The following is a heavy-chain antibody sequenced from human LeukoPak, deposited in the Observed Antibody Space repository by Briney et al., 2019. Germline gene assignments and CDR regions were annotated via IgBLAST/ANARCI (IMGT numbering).Heavy chain of an antibody. V-gene: IGHV5-51*01. D-gene: IGHD3-10*01. CDR2: IYPGDSDT. CDR3: ARIGANNWFDP. Sequence: GESLKISCKGSGYSFTSYWTAWVRQMPGKGLEWMGIIYPGDSDTRYSPSFQGQVTISADQSISTAYLQWSSLKASDTAMYYCARIGANNWFDPWGQGTLVTVSS. J-gene: IGHJ5*02. CDR1: GYSFTSYW.